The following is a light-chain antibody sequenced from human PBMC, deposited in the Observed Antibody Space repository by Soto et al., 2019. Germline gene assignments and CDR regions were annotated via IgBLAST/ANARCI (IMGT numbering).Light chain of an antibody. V-gene: IGKV1-39*01. CDR1: QSIGSH. J-gene: IGKJ2*01. CDR2: GAS. CDR3: QQTYRLPVT. Sequence: DIQMTQSPSSLSASVGDGVTITCRASQSIGSHVNWYQHKPGKAPNLLIFGASTVLDGVPSRFTGRGYGTDFTLTISSLHPEDVASYYCQQTYRLPVTFGQGTQLEIK.